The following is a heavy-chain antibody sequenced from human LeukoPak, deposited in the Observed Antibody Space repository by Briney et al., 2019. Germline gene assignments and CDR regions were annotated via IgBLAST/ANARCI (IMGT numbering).Heavy chain of an antibody. V-gene: IGHV4-4*07. D-gene: IGHD6-19*01. CDR2: IYSSGTT. CDR1: GGSISNYY. CDR3: ARGSAGWYSIDY. J-gene: IGHJ4*02. Sequence: SETLSLTCTVSGGSISNYYWSWIRQPAGKGLEWIGRIYSSGTTNSSPSLKSRVTMSVDTSKSQFSLKLSSVTAADTAVYYCARGSAGWYSIDYWGQGILVTVSS.